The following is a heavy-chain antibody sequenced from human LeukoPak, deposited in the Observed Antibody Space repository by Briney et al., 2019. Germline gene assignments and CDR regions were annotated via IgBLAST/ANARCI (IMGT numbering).Heavy chain of an antibody. V-gene: IGHV1-69*05. Sequence: SVKVSCKASGYTFTSYAISWVRQAPGQGLEWMGRIIPIFGTANYAQKFQGRVTITTDESTSTAYMELSSLRSEDTAVYYCARDKYYYDSSGYYPLDDYWGQGTLVTVSS. CDR3: ARDKYYYDSSGYYPLDDY. CDR2: IIPIFGTA. CDR1: GYTFTSYA. D-gene: IGHD3-22*01. J-gene: IGHJ4*02.